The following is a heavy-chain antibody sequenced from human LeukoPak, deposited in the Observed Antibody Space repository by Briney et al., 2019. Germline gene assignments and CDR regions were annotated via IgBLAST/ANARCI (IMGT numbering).Heavy chain of an antibody. CDR1: GFTFSSYS. CDR2: ISSGSSYI. V-gene: IGHV3-21*01. CDR3: ARVTWSSSSCFEY. D-gene: IGHD6-13*01. Sequence: PGGSLRLSCAASGFTFSSYSMNWVRQAPGKGLEWVSSISSGSSYIYYADSVKGRFTISRDNAKNSLYLQMNSLRAEDTAVYYCARVTWSSSSCFEYWGQGTLVTVSS. J-gene: IGHJ4*02.